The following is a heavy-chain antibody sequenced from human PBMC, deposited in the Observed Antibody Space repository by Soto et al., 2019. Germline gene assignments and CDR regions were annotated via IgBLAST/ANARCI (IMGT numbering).Heavy chain of an antibody. V-gene: IGHV3-9*01. CDR1: EFTFEDYS. D-gene: IGHD3-3*01. J-gene: IGHJ4*02. Sequence: SMRLSCAPSEFTFEDYSMHVVRPAPGKGLELVSGISWTSCSIGYADSVKGRFTISRDNAKNSLYLQMNSLRAEDTALYYCAKEGDFWSGYKYYFDYWGQGTLVTVSS. CDR3: AKEGDFWSGYKYYFDY. CDR2: ISWTSCSI.